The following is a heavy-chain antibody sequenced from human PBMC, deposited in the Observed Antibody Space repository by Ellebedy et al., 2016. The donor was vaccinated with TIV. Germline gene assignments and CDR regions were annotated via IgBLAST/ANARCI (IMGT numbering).Heavy chain of an antibody. CDR1: GESFSDYY. J-gene: IGHJ4*01. CDR3: AASPLDPLNPPL. V-gene: IGHV4-34*01. Sequence: MPSETLSLTCAVYGESFSDYYWNWIRQSPGNGLEWIGEIDHSGILNYNPSLASRVTISVDTSKNQISLRLSSLTAADTAVYYCAASPLDPLNPPLWGDGTLVTVSP. D-gene: IGHD3-9*01. CDR2: IDHSGIL.